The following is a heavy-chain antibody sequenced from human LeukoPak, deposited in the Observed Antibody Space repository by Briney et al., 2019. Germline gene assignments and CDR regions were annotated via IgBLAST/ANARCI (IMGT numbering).Heavy chain of an antibody. D-gene: IGHD2-2*01. J-gene: IGHJ4*02. V-gene: IGHV3-74*01. CDR3: ARADYYCSSTSCGFDY. Sequence: GGSLRLSCAASGFTFSSYWMHWVRQAPGKGLVWVSRINSDGSSTSYADSVKGRFTISRDNAKNALYLQMNSLKAEDTAVYYCARADYYCSSTSCGFDYWGQGTLVTVSS. CDR1: GFTFSSYW. CDR2: INSDGSST.